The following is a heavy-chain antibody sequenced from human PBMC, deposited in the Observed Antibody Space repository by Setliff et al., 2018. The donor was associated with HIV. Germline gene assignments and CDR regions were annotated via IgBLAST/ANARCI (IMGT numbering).Heavy chain of an antibody. V-gene: IGHV1-18*01. Sequence: VASVKVSCKASGYTFTSYGFRWVRQAPRQGLQWMGWISAYSCDTMFAQEFQGRLTMTTDSSTNTAYMALGSLKSDDTAVYDCSRDARDHFYCSCYIDKWGQGTQVTVSS. J-gene: IGHJ4*02. CDR3: SRDARDHFYCSCYIDK. CDR2: ISAYSCDT. CDR1: GYTFTSYG. D-gene: IGHD3-3*02.